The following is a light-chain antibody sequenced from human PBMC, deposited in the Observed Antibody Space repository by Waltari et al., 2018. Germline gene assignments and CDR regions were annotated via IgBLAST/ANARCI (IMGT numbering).Light chain of an antibody. J-gene: IGKJ4*01. Sequence: DIQMTQSPSSLSASVGDRVTITCRASQSISSYLNWYQQKPGKAPKLLIYAAYRLQSGVPSRFSGSGSGTDFTLTISSLQPEDFATYYCQQSYSTLGSFGGGTKVEIK. CDR2: AAY. CDR1: QSISSY. V-gene: IGKV1-39*01. CDR3: QQSYSTLGS.